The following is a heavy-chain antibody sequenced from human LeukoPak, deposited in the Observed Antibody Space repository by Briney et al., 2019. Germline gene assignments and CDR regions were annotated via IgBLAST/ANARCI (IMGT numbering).Heavy chain of an antibody. J-gene: IGHJ4*02. V-gene: IGHV3-23*01. Sequence: GGSLRPSCAASGFTFSSYDMIWVRQAPGKGLEWVSAISGSGGSTYYADSVKGRFTISRDNSKNTLYLQMNSLRAEDTAVYYCAKGQAYYYDSSGYYYFDYWGQGTLVTVSS. CDR2: ISGSGGST. CDR3: AKGQAYYYDSSGYYYFDY. CDR1: GFTFSSYD. D-gene: IGHD3-22*01.